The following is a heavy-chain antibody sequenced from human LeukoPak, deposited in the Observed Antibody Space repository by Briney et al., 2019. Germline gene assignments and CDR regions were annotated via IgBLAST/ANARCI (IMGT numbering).Heavy chain of an antibody. CDR1: GGSISSYH. J-gene: IGHJ5*02. D-gene: IGHD6-13*01. V-gene: IGHV4-59*01. Sequence: SETLSLTCTVSGGSISSYHWSWIRQPPGKGLEWIGYIYYSGSTNYNPSLKSRVTISVNTSKNQFSLKLSSVTAADAAVYCSGRVAAAGKVPPWFELWGQGTLVPVSS. CDR3: GRVAAAGKVPPWFEL. CDR2: IYYSGST.